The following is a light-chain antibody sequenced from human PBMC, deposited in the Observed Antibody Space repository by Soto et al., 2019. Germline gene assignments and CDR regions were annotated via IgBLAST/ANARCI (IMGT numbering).Light chain of an antibody. Sequence: QSVLTQPASVSGSPGQSITVSCTGTSSDVGGYNCVSWYQQYPGTAPKLMIYDVTNRPSGVSYRFSGSKSGNTASLTISGLQAEDEADYYCSSCTSSATFVFGTGTKVTVL. V-gene: IGLV2-14*01. J-gene: IGLJ1*01. CDR2: DVT. CDR3: SSCTSSATFV. CDR1: SSDVGGYNC.